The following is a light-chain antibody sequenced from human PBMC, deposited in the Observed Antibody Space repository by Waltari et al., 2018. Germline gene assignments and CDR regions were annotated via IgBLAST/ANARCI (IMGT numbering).Light chain of an antibody. CDR2: GAS. CDR1: QSVSSSY. CDR3: QQYGSSPLT. J-gene: IGKJ4*01. V-gene: IGKV3-20*01. Sequence: EIVLTQSPGTLSLSPGERATLSCRASQSVSSSYLAWYQHKPGQAPRLLIYGASIRATCIPDRFSGSGSGTDFTLTISRLEPEDFAVYYCQQYGSSPLTFGGGTKVEIK.